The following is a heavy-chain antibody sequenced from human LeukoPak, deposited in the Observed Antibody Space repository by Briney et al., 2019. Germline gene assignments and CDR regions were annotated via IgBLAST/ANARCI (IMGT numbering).Heavy chain of an antibody. J-gene: IGHJ6*03. CDR1: GFTFSSYA. D-gene: IGHD3-16*01. Sequence: PGGSLRLSCAASGFTFSSYAMHWVRQAPGKGLEYVSAISSNRGSTYYANSVKGRFTISRDNSKNTLYLQMGSLRAEDMAVYYCARQGVPAPYYYYMDVWGKGTTVTVSS. CDR2: ISSNRGST. V-gene: IGHV3-64*01. CDR3: ARQGVPAPYYYYMDV.